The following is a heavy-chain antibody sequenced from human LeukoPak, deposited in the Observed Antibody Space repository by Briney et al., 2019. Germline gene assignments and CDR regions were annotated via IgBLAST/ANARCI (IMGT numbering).Heavy chain of an antibody. Sequence: GRSLRLSCAASGFTFSSYGMHWVRQAPGKGLEWVAVICYDGSNKYYADSVKGRFTISRDNSKNTLYLQMNSLRAEDKAVYYCAKGLYYYYYMDVWGKGTTVTVSS. CDR3: AKGLYYYYYMDV. V-gene: IGHV3-33*06. CDR1: GFTFSSYG. J-gene: IGHJ6*03. CDR2: ICYDGSNK.